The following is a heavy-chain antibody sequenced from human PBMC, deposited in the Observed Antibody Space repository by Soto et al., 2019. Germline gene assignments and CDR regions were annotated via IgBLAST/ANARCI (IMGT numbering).Heavy chain of an antibody. D-gene: IGHD3-3*01. CDR3: ARGNTYYDFWSGYYTHNWFDP. V-gene: IGHV4-59*01. Sequence: KASETLSLTCTVSGGSISSYYWSWIRQPPGKGLEWIGYIYYSGSTNYNPSLKSRVTISVDTSKNQFSLKLSSVTAADTAVYYCARGNTYYDFWSGYYTHNWFDPWGQGTLVTVSS. CDR2: IYYSGST. J-gene: IGHJ5*02. CDR1: GGSISSYY.